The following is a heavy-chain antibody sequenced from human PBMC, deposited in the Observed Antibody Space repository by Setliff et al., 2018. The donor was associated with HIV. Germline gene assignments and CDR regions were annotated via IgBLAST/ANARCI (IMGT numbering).Heavy chain of an antibody. Sequence: SETLSLTCTVSGGSISSYYWSWIRQPPGKGLEWIGYIHHSGSSDYNPSLKSRVTMSVDTSKSQFSLKLTSVTAADTAMYYCAREHDYSNYRRLDPWGQGTLVTVSS. CDR2: IHHSGSS. CDR1: GGSISSYY. D-gene: IGHD4-4*01. V-gene: IGHV4-59*12. CDR3: AREHDYSNYRRLDP. J-gene: IGHJ5*02.